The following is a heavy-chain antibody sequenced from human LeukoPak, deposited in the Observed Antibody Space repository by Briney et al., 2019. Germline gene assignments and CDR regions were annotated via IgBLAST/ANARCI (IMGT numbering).Heavy chain of an antibody. J-gene: IGHJ5*02. CDR1: GYTFTGYY. CDR2: INPNSGGT. Sequence: PMASVKVSCKASGYTFTGYYLHWVRQAPGQGLDWMGWINPNSGGTTYAQRFQGRVTMTRDTSISTAYMELSRLTSDDTAIYYCARAEDSVCWFDPWGHGTLGTVSS. D-gene: IGHD2-15*01. CDR3: ARAEDSVCWFDP. V-gene: IGHV1-2*02.